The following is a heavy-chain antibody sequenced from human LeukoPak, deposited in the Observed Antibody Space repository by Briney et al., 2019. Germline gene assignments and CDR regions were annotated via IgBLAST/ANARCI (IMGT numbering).Heavy chain of an antibody. Sequence: SETLSLTCTVSGGSISSSSYYWGWIRQPPGKGLEWIGSIYYSGSTYYNPSLKSRVTISVDTSKNQFSLKLSSVTAADTAVYYCARTVGYCTNGVCRYYYYYYMDVWGKGTTVTVSS. V-gene: IGHV4-39*07. CDR3: ARTVGYCTNGVCRYYYYYYMDV. CDR1: GGSISSSSYY. D-gene: IGHD2-8*01. J-gene: IGHJ6*03. CDR2: IYYSGST.